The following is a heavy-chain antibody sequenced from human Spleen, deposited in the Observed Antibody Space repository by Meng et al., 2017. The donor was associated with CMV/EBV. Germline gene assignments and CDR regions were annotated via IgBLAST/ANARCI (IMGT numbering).Heavy chain of an antibody. CDR3: ARDHLGFDY. Sequence: VQLQESGPGLVKPSETLSLTCTVSGGSISSYYWNWIRQSPSRGLEWLGRTYYRSKWYNDYAVSVKSRITINPDTSKNQFSLQLNSVTPEDTAVYYCARDHLGFDYWGQGTLVTVSS. V-gene: IGHV6-1*01. CDR1: GGSISSYY. D-gene: IGHD7-27*01. CDR2: TYYRSKWYN. J-gene: IGHJ4*02.